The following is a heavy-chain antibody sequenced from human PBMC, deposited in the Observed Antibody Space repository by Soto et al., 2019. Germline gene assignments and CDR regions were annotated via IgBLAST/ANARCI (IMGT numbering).Heavy chain of an antibody. CDR1: GFTFSNYG. Sequence: QVQLVESGGGVVQPGRSLRLSCAASGFTFSNYGMHWVRQAPGKGLEWVAVIWYDGSNKYYADSVKGRFTISRDNSKNCRYLQMYSLSAEGTAVYYCARDARPGGYGVEVWGQGTTVTVSS. CDR3: ARDARPGGYGVEV. D-gene: IGHD3-10*01. V-gene: IGHV3-33*01. J-gene: IGHJ6*02. CDR2: IWYDGSNK.